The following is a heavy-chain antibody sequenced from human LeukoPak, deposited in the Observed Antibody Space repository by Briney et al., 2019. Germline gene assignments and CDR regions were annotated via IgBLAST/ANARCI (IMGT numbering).Heavy chain of an antibody. CDR3: ARGNHYDFWSGYYYYDMDV. D-gene: IGHD3-3*01. V-gene: IGHV4-34*01. J-gene: IGHJ6*03. CDR2: INHSGST. CDR1: GGSFSGYY. Sequence: SSETLSLTCAVYGGSFSGYYWSWIRQPPGKGLEWIGEINHSGSTNYNPSLKSRVTISVDTSKNQFSLKLSSVTAADTAVYYCARGNHYDFWSGYYYYDMDVWGKGITVTVSS.